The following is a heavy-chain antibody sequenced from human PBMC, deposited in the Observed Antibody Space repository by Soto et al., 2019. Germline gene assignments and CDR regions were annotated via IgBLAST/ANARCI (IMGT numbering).Heavy chain of an antibody. J-gene: IGHJ6*03. V-gene: IGHV3-21*01. CDR3: ARVAGYYYYMDV. CDR1: GFTFSSYS. CDR2: ISSSSSYI. D-gene: IGHD6-25*01. Sequence: EVQLVESGGGLVKPGGSLRLSCAASGFTFSSYSMNWVRQAPGKGLEWVSSISSSSSYIYYADSVKGRFTISRDNAKNSLYLQMNSLRAEDTAVYYCARVAGYYYYMDVWGKGTTVTVSS.